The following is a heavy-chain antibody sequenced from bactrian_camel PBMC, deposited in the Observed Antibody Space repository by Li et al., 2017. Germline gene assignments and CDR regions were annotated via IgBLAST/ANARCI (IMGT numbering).Heavy chain of an antibody. J-gene: IGHJ4*01. CDR2: IASDGTT. CDR3: ATTRVGDYSAYKY. D-gene: IGHD4*01. Sequence: VQLVESGGGSVQAGGSLRLSCAASGYTYSGWCMNWFRQGPGKKREGIASIASDGTTDYANSVKGRFTVSKDNAKNTLYLQMNSLKSEDTALYYCATTRVGDYSAYKYWGQGTQVTVS. CDR1: GYTYSGWC. V-gene: IGHV3S67*01.